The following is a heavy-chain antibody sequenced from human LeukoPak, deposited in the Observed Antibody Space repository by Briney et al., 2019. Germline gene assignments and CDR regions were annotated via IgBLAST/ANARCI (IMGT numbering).Heavy chain of an antibody. CDR3: ATVGYYYGSGSYPY. D-gene: IGHD3-10*01. CDR2: FDPEDGET. V-gene: IGHV1-24*01. Sequence: EASVKVSCKVSGYTLTELSMRWVRQAPGKGLEWMGGFDPEDGETIYAQKFQGRVTMTEDTSTDTAYMELSSLRSEDTAVYYCATVGYYYGSGSYPYWGQGTLVTVSS. J-gene: IGHJ4*02. CDR1: GYTLTELS.